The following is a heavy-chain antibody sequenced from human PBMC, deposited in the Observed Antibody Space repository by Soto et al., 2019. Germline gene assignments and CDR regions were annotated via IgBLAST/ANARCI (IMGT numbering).Heavy chain of an antibody. Sequence: QVQVVQSGAEVKKPGSSVKVSCKVSGGIFTNNAISWVRQAPGQGLEWLGGVIPLFDTAYYAQIFRGRLRFSADGATTTAYMELSGLTSADTAVFFCATGGNNDVYNFYHVMDVWGQGTTFPVS. CDR3: ATGGNNDVYNFYHVMDV. D-gene: IGHD3-16*01. CDR1: GGIFTNNA. CDR2: VIPLFDTA. J-gene: IGHJ6*02. V-gene: IGHV1-69*01.